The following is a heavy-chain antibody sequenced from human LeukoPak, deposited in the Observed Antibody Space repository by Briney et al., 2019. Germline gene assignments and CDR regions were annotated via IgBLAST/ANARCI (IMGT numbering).Heavy chain of an antibody. J-gene: IGHJ4*02. D-gene: IGHD6-19*01. V-gene: IGHV4-39*01. CDR2: IYYSGST. Sequence: SETLSLTCTVSGGSISSSSYYWGWIRQPPGKGLEWIGSIYYSGSTYYNPSLKSRVTISVDTSKNQFSLKLSSVTAADTAVYYCARRGSSGWYDYWGQGTLVTVSS. CDR3: ARRGSSGWYDY. CDR1: GGSISSSSYY.